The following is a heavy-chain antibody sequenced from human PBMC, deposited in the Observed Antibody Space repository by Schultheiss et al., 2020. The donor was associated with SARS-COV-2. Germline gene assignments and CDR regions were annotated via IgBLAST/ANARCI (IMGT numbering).Heavy chain of an antibody. J-gene: IGHJ4*02. D-gene: IGHD1-14*01. CDR2: INSDGSST. Sequence: GESLKISCAASGFTFSSYWMHWVRQAPGKGLVWVSRINSDGSSTSYADSVKGRFTISRDNAKNTLYLQMNSLRAEDTAVYYCARGVGILDYWGQGTLVTVSS. CDR3: ARGVGILDY. CDR1: GFTFSSYW. V-gene: IGHV3-74*01.